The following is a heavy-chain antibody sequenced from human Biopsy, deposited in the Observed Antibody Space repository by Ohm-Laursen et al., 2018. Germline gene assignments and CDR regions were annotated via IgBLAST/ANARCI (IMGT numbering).Heavy chain of an antibody. CDR3: ARDDAVTVIRGLYY. D-gene: IGHD2-21*02. V-gene: IGHV4-4*07. Sequence: SETLSLTCNVSGGDINNYYWSWIRQPAGKGLEWIGRIYPGGSTNYNPPLKSRVTISIDKSKNQFFLKLSSVTAEDTAVYYCARDDAVTVIRGLYYWGQGALVTVSS. CDR2: IYPGGST. J-gene: IGHJ4*02. CDR1: GGDINNYY.